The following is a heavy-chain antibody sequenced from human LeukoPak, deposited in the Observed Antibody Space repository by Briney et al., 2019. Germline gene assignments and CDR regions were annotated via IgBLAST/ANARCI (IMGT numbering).Heavy chain of an antibody. CDR2: IYHSGST. J-gene: IGHJ4*02. D-gene: IGHD5-18*01. Sequence: SQTLSLTCAVSGGSISSGGYSWSWIRQPPGKGLEWIGYIYHSGSTYYNPSLKSRVTISVDRSKNQFSLKLSSVTAADTAMYYCARHRKRGYSYAWGQGTPVTVSS. V-gene: IGHV4-30-2*01. CDR3: ARHRKRGYSYA. CDR1: GGSISSGGYS.